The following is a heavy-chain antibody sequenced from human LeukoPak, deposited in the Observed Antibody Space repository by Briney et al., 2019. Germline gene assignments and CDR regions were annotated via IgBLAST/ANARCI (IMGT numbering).Heavy chain of an antibody. J-gene: IGHJ1*01. V-gene: IGHV3-23*01. CDR3: VKSGGMTTVTHPRYFQH. D-gene: IGHD4-17*01. Sequence: GGSLRLSCAASGFTFSSYAMSWVRQAPGKGLEWVSAISGSGGSTYYADSVKGRFTISRDNSKNTLYLQMNSLRAEDTAVYYCVKSGGMTTVTHPRYFQHWGQGTLVTVSS. CDR2: ISGSGGST. CDR1: GFTFSSYA.